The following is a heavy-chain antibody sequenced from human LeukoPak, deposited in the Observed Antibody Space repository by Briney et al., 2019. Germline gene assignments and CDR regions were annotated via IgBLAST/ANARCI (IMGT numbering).Heavy chain of an antibody. Sequence: SETLSLTCAVYGGSFSGYYWSWIRQPPGKGLEWIGEINHSGSTNYNPSLKSRVTISVDTSKNQFSLKLSSVTAADAAVYYCARLRTVTTFYFDYWGQGTLVTVSS. J-gene: IGHJ4*02. CDR1: GGSFSGYY. CDR3: ARLRTVTTFYFDY. V-gene: IGHV4-34*01. CDR2: INHSGST. D-gene: IGHD4-11*01.